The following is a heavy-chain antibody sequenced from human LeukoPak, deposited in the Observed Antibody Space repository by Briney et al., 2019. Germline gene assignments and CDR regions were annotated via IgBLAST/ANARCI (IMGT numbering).Heavy chain of an antibody. D-gene: IGHD3-10*01. Sequence: SETLTLTCAVSGHSFTSGYFWCCIRPSPEKLLELFASISHSGSATSNPSLKSRVDIFLEMSKNQFSLELRSVTAADTAIYYCARLSNYGSGSYYSGGFYYMDVWGKGTTVTVSS. CDR1: GHSFTSGYF. V-gene: IGHV4-38-2*01. CDR3: ARLSNYGSGSYYSGGFYYMDV. J-gene: IGHJ6*03. CDR2: ISHSGSA.